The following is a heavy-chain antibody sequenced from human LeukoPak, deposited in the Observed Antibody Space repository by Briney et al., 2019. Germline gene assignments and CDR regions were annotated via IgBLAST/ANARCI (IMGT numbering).Heavy chain of an antibody. CDR2: IGIDSGNT. CDR1: GFTFSNYW. J-gene: IGHJ4*02. D-gene: IGHD5-24*01. V-gene: IGHV3-11*06. CDR3: ARDYKYAFDN. Sequence: GGSLRLSCAASGFTFSNYWMSWVRQAPGKGLEWISYIGIDSGNTNYADSVKGRFTISGDKAKNSLYLQMNSLRVEDTAVYYCARDYKYAFDNWGQGTLVTVSS.